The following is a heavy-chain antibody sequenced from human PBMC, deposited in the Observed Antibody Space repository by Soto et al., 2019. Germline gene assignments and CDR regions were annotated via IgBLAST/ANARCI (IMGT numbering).Heavy chain of an antibody. D-gene: IGHD5-12*01. CDR3: AREDSRGYSGYDIPAWFDP. CDR2: INPNSGGT. J-gene: IGHJ5*02. Sequence: VASVEVSCKXSGYTFTGYYMHWVRQAPGQGLEWMGWINPNSGGTNYAQKFRGRVTMTRDTSISTAYMELSRLRSDDTAVYYCAREDSRGYSGYDIPAWFDPWGQGTLVTVSS. CDR1: GYTFTGYY. V-gene: IGHV1-2*02.